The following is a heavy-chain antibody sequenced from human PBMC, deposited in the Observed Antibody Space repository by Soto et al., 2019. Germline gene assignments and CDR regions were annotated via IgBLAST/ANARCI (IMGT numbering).Heavy chain of an antibody. CDR1: GDSIISSDFY. CDR2: IFYLGSS. CDR3: ACFSLALRKNNLFDF. V-gene: IGHV4-39*01. J-gene: IGHJ4*02. D-gene: IGHD1-20*01. Sequence: SKTLSLTCTVSGDSIISSDFYWGWVRQPPGKGLEWIGSIFYLGSSYYNPSLKSRVTMSVDTSKNQFSLRLRSVTAADTALYFCACFSLALRKNNLFDFWGQGFMVPVSS.